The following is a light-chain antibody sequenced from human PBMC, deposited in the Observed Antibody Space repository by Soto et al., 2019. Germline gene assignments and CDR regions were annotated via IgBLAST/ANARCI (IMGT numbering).Light chain of an antibody. CDR1: QSISSW. CDR3: QQYSGYPFT. J-gene: IGKJ3*01. V-gene: IGKV1-5*03. Sequence: DIQMTQSPSTLSASVGDRVTITCRASQSISSWLAWYQQKPGKAPKLLIYKASSLESVVPSRFSGSGSGTEFTLTISSLQPDDFAAYFCQQYSGYPFTFGPGTKVDIK. CDR2: KAS.